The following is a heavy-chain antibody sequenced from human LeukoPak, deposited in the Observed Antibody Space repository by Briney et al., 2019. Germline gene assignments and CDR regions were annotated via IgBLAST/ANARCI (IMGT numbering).Heavy chain of an antibody. D-gene: IGHD6-19*01. CDR2: ISGSGDRT. V-gene: IGHV3-23*01. J-gene: IGHJ4*02. CDR1: GFTFNSYA. Sequence: PGGSLRLSCAASGFTFNSYAMTWVRQSPGKGLEWVSTISGSGDRTYYADSVKGRCTISRDNSKNTLYLQMNSLRAEDTAVYYCAKDGDSYSSGWYHFDYWGQGTLVTVSS. CDR3: AKDGDSYSSGWYHFDY.